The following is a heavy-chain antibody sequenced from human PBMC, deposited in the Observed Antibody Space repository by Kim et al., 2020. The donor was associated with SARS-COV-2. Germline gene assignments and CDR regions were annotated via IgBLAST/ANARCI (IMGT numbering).Heavy chain of an antibody. V-gene: IGHV3-9*01. CDR1: GFTFGDYA. CDR3: AKDAAAAGMGGFDY. J-gene: IGHJ4*02. CDR2: ISWNSGSI. D-gene: IGHD6-13*01. Sequence: GGSLRLSCAASGFTFGDYAMHWVRQAPGKGLEWVSGISWNSGSIGYADSVKGRFTISRDNAKNSLYLQMNSLRAEDTALYYCAKDAAAAGMGGFDYWGQGTLVTVSS.